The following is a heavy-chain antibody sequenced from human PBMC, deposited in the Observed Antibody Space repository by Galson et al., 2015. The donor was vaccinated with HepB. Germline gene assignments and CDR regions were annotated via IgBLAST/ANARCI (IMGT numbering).Heavy chain of an antibody. Sequence: SVKVSCKVSGYTLTELSMHWVRQAPGKGLEWMGGFDPEDGETIYAQKFQGRVTMTEDTSTDTAYMELSSLRSEDTAVYYCATGCSSTSCYGDYYYYYMDVWGKGTTVTVSS. CDR1: GYTLTELS. J-gene: IGHJ6*03. CDR2: FDPEDGET. D-gene: IGHD2-2*01. V-gene: IGHV1-24*01. CDR3: ATGCSSTSCYGDYYYYYMDV.